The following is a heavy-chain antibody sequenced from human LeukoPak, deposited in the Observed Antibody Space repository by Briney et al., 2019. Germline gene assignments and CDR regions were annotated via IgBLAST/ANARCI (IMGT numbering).Heavy chain of an antibody. J-gene: IGHJ3*02. Sequence: PSETLSLTCTVSGGSISSSSYYRGWIRQSPGKGLEWIGTIYYSGNTYYNPSLKSRVTISVDTSKNQFSLKLSSVTAADTALYYYARLDGIAAVDNWGQGTMVIVSS. CDR1: GGSISSSSYY. D-gene: IGHD6-13*01. V-gene: IGHV4-39*01. CDR2: IYYSGNT. CDR3: ARLDGIAAVDN.